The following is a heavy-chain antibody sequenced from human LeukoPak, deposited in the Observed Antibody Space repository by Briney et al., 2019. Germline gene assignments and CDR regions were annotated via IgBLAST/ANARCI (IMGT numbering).Heavy chain of an antibody. CDR1: GFTFSSYT. CDR2: IWFDGSNQ. D-gene: IGHD6-19*01. CDR3: ARDRGSGDSFDL. Sequence: GGSLRLSCAASGFTFSSYTLHWVRQAPGKGLEWVAVIWFDGSNQYYVDSVRGRFSISRDNSKNTLYLQMNTLRAEDTGVYYCARDRGSGDSFDLWGQGAMVTVSS. V-gene: IGHV3-33*08. J-gene: IGHJ3*01.